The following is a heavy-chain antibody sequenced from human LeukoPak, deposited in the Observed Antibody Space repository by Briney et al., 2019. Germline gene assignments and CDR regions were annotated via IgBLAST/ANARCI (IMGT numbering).Heavy chain of an antibody. Sequence: ASVKVSCKASGYTLTSYYMHWVRQAPGQGLEWMGIINPSGGSTSYAQKFQGRVTMTRDTSTSTVYMELSSLRSEDTAVYYCAGGAQGNWNYASNWFDPWGQGTLVTVSS. J-gene: IGHJ5*02. CDR2: INPSGGST. V-gene: IGHV1-46*01. CDR3: AGGAQGNWNYASNWFDP. CDR1: GYTLTSYY. D-gene: IGHD1-7*01.